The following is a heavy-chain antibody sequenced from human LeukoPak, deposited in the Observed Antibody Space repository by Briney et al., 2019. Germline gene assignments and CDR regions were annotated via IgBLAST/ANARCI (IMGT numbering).Heavy chain of an antibody. CDR1: GFIFSNYA. D-gene: IGHD3-22*01. CDR3: AKEPKHITLIVEVTNYFDY. J-gene: IGHJ4*02. CDR2: ISGSGVST. V-gene: IGHV3-23*01. Sequence: GGSLRLSCAASGFIFSNYAMSWVRQAPGKGLEWISAISGSGVSTYYTDSVEGRFTISRDNSKNTLYLQMNSLRAEDTAVYFCAKEPKHITLIVEVTNYFDYWGQGTLVTVSS.